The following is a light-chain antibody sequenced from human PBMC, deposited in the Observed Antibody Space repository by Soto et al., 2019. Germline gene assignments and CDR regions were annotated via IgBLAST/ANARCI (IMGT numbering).Light chain of an antibody. CDR2: GAS. Sequence: EIVLTQSPGTLSLSPGERATLSCRASQSVSSSYLAWYQQKPGQAPRLLIYGASSRPTGIPDRFSGSGSGTDFTLTIRRLELEDFAVYYCQQYGRSPLTCGGGTKVEIK. CDR1: QSVSSSY. CDR3: QQYGRSPLT. V-gene: IGKV3-20*01. J-gene: IGKJ4*01.